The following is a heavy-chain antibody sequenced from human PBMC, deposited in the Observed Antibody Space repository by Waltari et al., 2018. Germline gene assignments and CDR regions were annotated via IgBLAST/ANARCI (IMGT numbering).Heavy chain of an antibody. CDR3: ARDLTVTAIDYYYGMDV. J-gene: IGHJ6*02. V-gene: IGHV3-21*01. Sequence: EVQLVESGGGLVKPGGSLRLSCAASGITFSSYSMNWVRQAPGKGLEWVSSISSSSSYIYYADSVKGRFTISRDNAKNSLYLQMNSLRAEDTAVYYCARDLTVTAIDYYYGMDVWGQGTTVTVSS. CDR2: ISSSSSYI. D-gene: IGHD4-4*01. CDR1: GITFSSYS.